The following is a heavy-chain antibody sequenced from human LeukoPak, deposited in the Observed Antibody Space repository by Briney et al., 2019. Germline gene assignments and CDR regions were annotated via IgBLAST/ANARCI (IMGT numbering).Heavy chain of an antibody. V-gene: IGHV3-23*01. D-gene: IGHD3-10*01. CDR1: GFTFSTYA. CDR3: AKDRDLLFAHCWFDL. CDR2: ISISGGSA. J-gene: IGHJ5*02. Sequence: PGGSLRFSCAASGFTFSTYAMSWLRQAPGKELEGVSGISISGGSAYYADSVKGRFTISRDNSKNTLYLQMNRLRAEDTAVYYCAKDRDLLFAHCWFDLWGQGSLVTVSS.